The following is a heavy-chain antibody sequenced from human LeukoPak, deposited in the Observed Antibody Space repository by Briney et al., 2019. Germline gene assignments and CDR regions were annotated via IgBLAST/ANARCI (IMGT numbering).Heavy chain of an antibody. CDR3: ARYGTRRDSYGPIFDY. Sequence: GESLKISGKRSGYSFTSYWIGWVRQMPGKGLEWMEIIYLGDSDTRYSPSFQGQVTISADKPISPAYLQWSSLKASDTAMYYCARYGTRRDSYGPIFDYWGQGTLVTVSS. J-gene: IGHJ4*02. D-gene: IGHD5-18*01. CDR1: GYSFTSYW. CDR2: IYLGDSDT. V-gene: IGHV5-51*04.